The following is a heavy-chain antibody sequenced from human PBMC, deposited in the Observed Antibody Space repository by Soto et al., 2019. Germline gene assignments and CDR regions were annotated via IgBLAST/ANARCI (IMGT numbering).Heavy chain of an antibody. CDR1: GFIFKNAW. CDR3: TATKGAHSAYVSCDF. D-gene: IGHD5-12*01. J-gene: IGHJ4*02. Sequence: EVQVVESGGGLVKPGGSLRLSCTTSGFIFKNAWMTWVRRAPGRGLEWIGRIKTKTDGETTDYASPMKGRFTISRDDSRSTVFLQMTSLKAEDTAIYYCTATKGAHSAYVSCDFWGQGVLVTVSS. V-gene: IGHV3-15*01. CDR2: IKTKTDGETT.